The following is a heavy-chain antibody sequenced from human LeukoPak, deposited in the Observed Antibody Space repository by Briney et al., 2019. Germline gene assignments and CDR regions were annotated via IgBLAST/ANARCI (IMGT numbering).Heavy chain of an antibody. Sequence: GESLKISCKGSGYSFTSYWIAWVRQIPGKGLEWVGIIYPGDSDTRYSPSFQGRVTISADKSISTAYLHWSSLKASDTAMYYCARRTQGSYFLDYWGQGTLVTVSS. V-gene: IGHV5-51*01. D-gene: IGHD3-10*01. CDR1: GYSFTSYW. CDR2: IYPGDSDT. CDR3: ARRTQGSYFLDY. J-gene: IGHJ4*02.